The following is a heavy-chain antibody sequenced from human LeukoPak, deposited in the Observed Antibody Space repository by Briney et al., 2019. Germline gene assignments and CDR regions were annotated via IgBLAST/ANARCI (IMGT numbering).Heavy chain of an antibody. CDR3: ARDQGYNDYGHAIYFDS. D-gene: IGHD4-17*01. Sequence: SQTLSLTCTVSGGSISSGSYYWSWIRQPAGKGLEWIGRIYTSGSTNYNPSLKSRVTISIDTSKNQFSLKLSSVTPAATAVYYCARDQGYNDYGHAIYFDSWGQGSLVIVSS. V-gene: IGHV4-61*02. CDR1: GGSISSGSYY. CDR2: IYTSGST. J-gene: IGHJ4*02.